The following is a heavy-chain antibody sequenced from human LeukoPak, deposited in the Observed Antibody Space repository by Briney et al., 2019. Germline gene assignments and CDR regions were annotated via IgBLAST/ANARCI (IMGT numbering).Heavy chain of an antibody. CDR1: GYTFTSYD. V-gene: IGHV1-8*01. CDR3: ARDSYDFWSGYLLDFDY. Sequence: ASVKVSCKASGYTFTSYDINWVRQATGQGLEWMGWMNPNSGNIGYAQKFQGRVTMTRNTSISTAYMELSSLRSEDTAVYYCARDSYDFWSGYLLDFDYWGQGTLVTVSS. J-gene: IGHJ4*02. CDR2: MNPNSGNI. D-gene: IGHD3-3*01.